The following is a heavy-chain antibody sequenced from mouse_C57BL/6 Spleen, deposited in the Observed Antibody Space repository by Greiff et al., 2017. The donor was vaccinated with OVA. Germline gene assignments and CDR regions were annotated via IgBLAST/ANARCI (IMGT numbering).Heavy chain of an antibody. J-gene: IGHJ3*01. CDR3: ARCYYYDYDGFAY. CDR2: IYPGSGST. Sequence: QVQLQQPGAELVKPGASVKMSCKASGYTFTSYWITWVKQRPGQGLEWIGDIYPGSGSTNYNEKFKSKATLTVDTSSSTAYMQLSSLTSEDSAVYYCARCYYYDYDGFAYWGQGTLVTVSA. V-gene: IGHV1-55*01. D-gene: IGHD2-4*01. CDR1: GYTFTSYW.